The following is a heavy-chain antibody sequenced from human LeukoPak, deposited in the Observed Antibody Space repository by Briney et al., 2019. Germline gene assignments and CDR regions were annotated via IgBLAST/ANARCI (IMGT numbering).Heavy chain of an antibody. J-gene: IGHJ4*02. CDR3: ARDPSGSYYGYFDY. CDR2: IYYSGST. D-gene: IGHD1-26*01. CDR1: GGSISSYY. V-gene: IGHV4-59*06. Sequence: PSETLSLTCTVSGGSISSYYWSWIRQPPGKGLEWIGYIYYSGSTYYNPSLKSRVTISVDTSKNQFSLKLSSVTAADTAVYYCARDPSGSYYGYFDYWGQGTLVTVSS.